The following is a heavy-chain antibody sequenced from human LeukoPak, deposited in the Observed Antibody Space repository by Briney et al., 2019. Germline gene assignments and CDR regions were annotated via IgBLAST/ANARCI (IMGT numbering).Heavy chain of an antibody. Sequence: GGSLRLSCAASGFTFSSYAMHWVRQAPGKGLEWVAVISYDGSNKYYADSVKGRFTISRDNSKNTLYLQMNSLRAEDTAVYYCAREGGYGALDYWGQGTLVTVSS. D-gene: IGHD4-17*01. V-gene: IGHV3-30-3*01. CDR1: GFTFSSYA. J-gene: IGHJ4*02. CDR3: AREGGYGALDY. CDR2: ISYDGSNK.